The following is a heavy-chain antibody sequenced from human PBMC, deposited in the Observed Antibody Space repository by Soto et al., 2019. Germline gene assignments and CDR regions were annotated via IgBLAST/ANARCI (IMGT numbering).Heavy chain of an antibody. J-gene: IGHJ3*02. Sequence: GGSLRLSCAASGFTFSSYAMHWVRQAPGKGLEWVAVISYDGSNKYYADSVKGRFTISRDNSKNTLYLQMNSLRAEDTAVYYCARDGRRLGNAFDTWGQGTMVTVSS. CDR2: ISYDGSNK. D-gene: IGHD1-1*01. CDR3: ARDGRRLGNAFDT. V-gene: IGHV3-30-3*01. CDR1: GFTFSSYA.